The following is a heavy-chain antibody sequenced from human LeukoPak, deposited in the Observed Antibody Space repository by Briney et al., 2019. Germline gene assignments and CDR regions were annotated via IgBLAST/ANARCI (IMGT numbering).Heavy chain of an antibody. V-gene: IGHV1-69*04. CDR3: ASFGDYEVNY. Sequence: GASVKVSCKASGGTFSSYAISWVRQAPGQGLEWMGRIIPILGIANYAQKFQGRVTMTRNTSISTAYMELSSLRSEDTAVYYCASFGDYEVNYWGQGTLVTVSS. D-gene: IGHD4-17*01. J-gene: IGHJ4*02. CDR1: GGTFSSYA. CDR2: IIPILGIA.